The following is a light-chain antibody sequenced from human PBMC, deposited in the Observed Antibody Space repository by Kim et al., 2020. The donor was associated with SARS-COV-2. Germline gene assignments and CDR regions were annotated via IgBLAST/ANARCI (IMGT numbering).Light chain of an antibody. CDR2: KAS. CDR3: QHYNGYPIT. V-gene: IGKV1-5*03. Sequence: DIQMTQSPSTLSASVGDRVTITCRASQNINRYLAWYQQRPGKAPNLLIYKASTLEGGVPSRFSGSGSGTEFTLTISSLQPDDFAIYHCQHYNGYPITFGQGTRLEIK. CDR1: QNINRY. J-gene: IGKJ5*01.